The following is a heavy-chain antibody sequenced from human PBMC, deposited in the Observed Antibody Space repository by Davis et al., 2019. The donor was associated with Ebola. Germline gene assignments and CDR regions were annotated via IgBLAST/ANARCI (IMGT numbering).Heavy chain of an antibody. CDR1: GFTFDSYG. J-gene: IGHJ4*02. Sequence: GESLKISCAASGFTFDSYGMHWVRQAPGKGLEWMAVIWYDGSDKYYADSVKGRFTISRDNSKNTLYLQMNSLRAEDTAVYYCAKDYGVRLFVFDYWGQGTLVTVSS. D-gene: IGHD4-17*01. CDR2: IWYDGSDK. CDR3: AKDYGVRLFVFDY. V-gene: IGHV3-33*06.